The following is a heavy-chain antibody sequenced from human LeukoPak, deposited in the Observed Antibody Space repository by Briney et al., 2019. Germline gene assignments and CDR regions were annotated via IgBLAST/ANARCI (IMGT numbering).Heavy chain of an antibody. Sequence: SQTLSLTCIVSGGSISSGSYYWSWIRQPAGKGLEWIGRSYISGSTNYNPSLKSRVTISVDTSKNQFSLKLSFVTAADTAVYYCARESRLTRYSSSWSSYYYYYYMDVWGKGTTVTISS. D-gene: IGHD6-13*01. J-gene: IGHJ6*03. CDR2: SYISGST. CDR1: GGSISSGSYY. V-gene: IGHV4-61*02. CDR3: ARESRLTRYSSSWSSYYYYYYMDV.